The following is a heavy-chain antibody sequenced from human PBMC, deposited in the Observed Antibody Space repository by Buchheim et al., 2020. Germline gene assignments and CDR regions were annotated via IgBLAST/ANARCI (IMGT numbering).Heavy chain of an antibody. CDR2: INSDGTST. CDR1: AFTLSTYW. CDR3: ALYYYGSGTFRGPFDY. Sequence: VQLVESGGGLVQPGGSLRLSCAASAFTLSTYWMHWVRQAPGKGLVWVSRINSDGTSTSYADSVKGRFTISRDNAKNTLYLQMNSLRDEDTAMYYCALYYYGSGTFRGPFDYWGQGTL. J-gene: IGHJ4*02. V-gene: IGHV3-74*01. D-gene: IGHD3-10*01.